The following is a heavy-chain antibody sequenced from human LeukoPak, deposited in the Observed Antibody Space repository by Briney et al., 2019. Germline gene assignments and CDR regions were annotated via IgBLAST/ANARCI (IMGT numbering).Heavy chain of an antibody. V-gene: IGHV3-23*01. Sequence: QPGGSLRLSCAASGFTFSSYAMSWVRQAPGKGLEWVSAISGSGGSTYHADSVKGRFTISRDNSKNTLYLQMNSLRAEDTAVYYCAKDVRIAARPGGNAFDIWGQGTMVTVSS. CDR2: ISGSGGST. D-gene: IGHD6-6*01. J-gene: IGHJ3*02. CDR3: AKDVRIAARPGGNAFDI. CDR1: GFTFSSYA.